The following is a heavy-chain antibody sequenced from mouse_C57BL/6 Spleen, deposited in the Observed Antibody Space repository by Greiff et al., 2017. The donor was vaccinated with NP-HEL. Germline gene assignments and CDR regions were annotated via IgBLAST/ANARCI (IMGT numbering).Heavy chain of an antibody. CDR3: AREGYGNYAWFAY. D-gene: IGHD2-10*02. V-gene: IGHV3-6*01. CDR1: GYSITSGYY. J-gene: IGHJ3*01. CDR2: ISYDGSN. Sequence: EVKLQESGPGLVKPSQSLSLTCSVTGYSITSGYYWNWIRQFPGNKLEWMGYISYDGSNNYNPSLKNRISITRDTSKNQFFLKLNSVTTEDTATYYCAREGYGNYAWFAYWGQGTLVTVSA.